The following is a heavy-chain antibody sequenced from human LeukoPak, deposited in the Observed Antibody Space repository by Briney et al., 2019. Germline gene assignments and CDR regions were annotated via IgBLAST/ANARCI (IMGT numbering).Heavy chain of an antibody. D-gene: IGHD6-19*01. J-gene: IGHJ4*02. Sequence: GGSLRLSCAASGFTFSSYAMSWVRQAPGKGLEWVSAISGSGGSTYYADSVKGRFTISRDNSKNTLYLQMNSLRAEDTAVYYCAKDQASHKLSDPIAVAENDYWGQGTLVTVSS. CDR3: AKDQASHKLSDPIAVAENDY. V-gene: IGHV3-23*01. CDR1: GFTFSSYA. CDR2: ISGSGGST.